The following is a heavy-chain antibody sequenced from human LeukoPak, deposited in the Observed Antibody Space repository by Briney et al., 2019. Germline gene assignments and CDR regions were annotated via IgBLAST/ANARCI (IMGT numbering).Heavy chain of an antibody. V-gene: IGHV3-30*02. J-gene: IGHJ1*01. CDR1: AFTFSSYG. D-gene: IGHD2-2*01. CDR2: IRYDGSNK. Sequence: GGSLRLSCAASAFTFSSYGMHWVRQAPGKGLEWVAFIRYDGSNKYYADSVKGRFTISRDNSKNTLYLQMNSLRAEDTAVYYCAKGDSYCSSTSCPHGYFQHWGQGTLVTVSS. CDR3: AKGDSYCSSTSCPHGYFQH.